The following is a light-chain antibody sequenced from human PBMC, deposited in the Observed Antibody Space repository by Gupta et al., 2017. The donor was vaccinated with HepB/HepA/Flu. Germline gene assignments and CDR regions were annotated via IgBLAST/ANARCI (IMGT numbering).Light chain of an antibody. J-gene: IGLJ2*01. V-gene: IGLV3-19*01. Sequence: SSEVPQDPTVSVALGQTVRINCQGDSLRTYYASVYQQRPGQAPVLDMSDNNNRTSGIPDRFSGSRSGNTASLTITGAQAEDEADDYCNARDSSGYYVIFGGGTKLTVL. CDR1: SLRTYY. CDR2: DNN. CDR3: NARDSSGYYVI.